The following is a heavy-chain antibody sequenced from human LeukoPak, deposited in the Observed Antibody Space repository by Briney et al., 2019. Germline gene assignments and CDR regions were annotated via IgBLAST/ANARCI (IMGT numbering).Heavy chain of an antibody. V-gene: IGHV4-59*12. D-gene: IGHD1-26*01. CDR1: GGSISSYY. Sequence: SETLSLTCTVSGGSISSYYWSWIRQPPGKGLEWIGYIYYSGSTNYNPSLKSRVTISVDTSKNQFSLRLSSVTAADTAVYYCARDLIPLVGATTSHAFDIWGQGTMVTVSS. J-gene: IGHJ3*02. CDR3: ARDLIPLVGATTSHAFDI. CDR2: IYYSGST.